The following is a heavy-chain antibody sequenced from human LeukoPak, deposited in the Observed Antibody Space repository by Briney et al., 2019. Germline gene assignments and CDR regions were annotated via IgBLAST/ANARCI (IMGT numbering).Heavy chain of an antibody. J-gene: IGHJ4*02. Sequence: PGGSLRLSCAASGFTFSNAWMSWVRQAPGKGLEWVGRIKSKTDGGTTDYAAPVKGRFTISRDDSKNTLYLQMNSLKTEDTAVYYCTTTDYYGSSGYYWGFDYWGQGTLVTVSS. CDR3: TTTDYYGSSGYYWGFDY. V-gene: IGHV3-15*01. CDR1: GFTFSNAW. D-gene: IGHD3-22*01. CDR2: IKSKTDGGTT.